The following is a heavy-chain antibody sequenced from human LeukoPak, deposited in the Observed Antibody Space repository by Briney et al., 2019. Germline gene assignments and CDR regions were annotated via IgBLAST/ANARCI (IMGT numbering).Heavy chain of an antibody. D-gene: IGHD6-13*01. CDR3: ARASDISWPFEN. Sequence: GASVKVSCKTSGYSFSNYGIVWVRQAPGRGLEWMGWISAKNGNTKTSQKVQGRVTMTTDSSKGIGYLDFRSLKTDDTAVYYCARASDISWPFENWGQVTLVTVSS. J-gene: IGHJ1*01. CDR1: GYSFSNYG. V-gene: IGHV1-18*01. CDR2: ISAKNGNT.